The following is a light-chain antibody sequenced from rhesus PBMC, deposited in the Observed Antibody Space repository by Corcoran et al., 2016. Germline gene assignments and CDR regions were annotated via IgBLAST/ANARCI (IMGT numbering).Light chain of an antibody. CDR3: QETSNLWT. Sequence: EIVMTQSPATLSLSPGETATISCRTSQSVSSYLAWYQQKPGQAPRLLIYGASSRAPGIPDRFSGWGSGTDFTLTISSLEPEDFAVYYCQETSNLWTFGQGTKVEIK. J-gene: IGKJ1*01. CDR1: QSVSSY. V-gene: IGKV3-31*02. CDR2: GAS.